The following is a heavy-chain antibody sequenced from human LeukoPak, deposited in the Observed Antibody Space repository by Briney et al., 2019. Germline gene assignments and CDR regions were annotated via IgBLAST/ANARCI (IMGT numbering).Heavy chain of an antibody. CDR1: GFTFSSYW. CDR2: INSDGSIT. V-gene: IGHV3-74*01. Sequence: GASLILSCAASGFTFSSYWMHSVRHAPGKGLVWVSRINSDGSITTYADSVKGRFTISRDNAKNTLYLQMSSLRAEDTAVYYCARADYYDRTLPFGYWGQGTLVTVSS. D-gene: IGHD3-22*01. CDR3: ARADYYDRTLPFGY. J-gene: IGHJ4*02.